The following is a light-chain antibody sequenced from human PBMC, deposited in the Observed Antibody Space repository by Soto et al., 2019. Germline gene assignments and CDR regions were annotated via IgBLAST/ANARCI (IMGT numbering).Light chain of an antibody. J-gene: IGKJ1*01. CDR3: QQLNSYPRT. CDR2: AAS. Sequence: IQLTQSPSSLSASVGDRVTITCRASQGISSYLAWYQQKPGKAPKLLIYAASTLQSGVPSRFSGSGSGTDFTLTISSLQPEHFATYYCQQLNSYPRTFGQGTKV. CDR1: QGISSY. V-gene: IGKV1-9*01.